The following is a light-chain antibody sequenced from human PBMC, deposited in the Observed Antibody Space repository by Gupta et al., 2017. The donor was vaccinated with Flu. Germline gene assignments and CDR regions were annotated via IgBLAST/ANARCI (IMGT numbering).Light chain of an antibody. Sequence: QSALTQPASVSGSPGQSITISCTGTSSDVGSYNLVSWYQQHPGKAPKFMIYEGSKRPSGVSNRFSGSKSGNTASLTISGLQAEDEADYYCCSYAGSSTWVVFGGGTKLTVL. J-gene: IGLJ2*01. CDR2: EGS. CDR1: SSDVGSYNL. V-gene: IGLV2-23*01. CDR3: CSYAGSSTWVV.